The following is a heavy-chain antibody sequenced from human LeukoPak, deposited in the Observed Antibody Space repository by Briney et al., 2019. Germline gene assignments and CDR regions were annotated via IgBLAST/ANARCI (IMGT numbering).Heavy chain of an antibody. J-gene: IGHJ3*02. CDR1: GYTFTSYY. CDR2: INPSGGST. V-gene: IGHV1-46*01. D-gene: IGHD1-26*01. CDR3: GVIPGNAFDI. Sequence: ASVKVSCKASGYTFTSYYMHWVRQAPGQGLEWMGIINPSGGSTSYAQKFQGRVTMTRDTSISTAYMELSRLRSDDTAVYYCGVIPGNAFDIWGQGTMVTVSS.